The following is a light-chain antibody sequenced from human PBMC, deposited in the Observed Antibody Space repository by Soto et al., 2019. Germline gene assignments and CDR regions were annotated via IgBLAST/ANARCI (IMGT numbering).Light chain of an antibody. J-gene: IGLJ3*02. Sequence: QSALTQPASVSGSPGQSITISCTGTSSDVGGYNYVSWYQQHPGKAPKMMIYEVTNRPSGVSNRFSGSKSGNTASLTISGLQAEDEADYYCNSYTSSGTWVFGGGTKLTVL. CDR1: SSDVGGYNY. CDR3: NSYTSSGTWV. CDR2: EVT. V-gene: IGLV2-14*01.